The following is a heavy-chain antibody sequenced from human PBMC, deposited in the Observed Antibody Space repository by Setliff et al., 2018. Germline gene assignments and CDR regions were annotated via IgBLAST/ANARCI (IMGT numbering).Heavy chain of an antibody. CDR2: IYHGGNI. V-gene: IGHV4-38-2*01. D-gene: IGHD5-12*01. J-gene: IGHJ4*02. Sequence: PSETLSLTCDVSSYSISRGYYWGWIRQAPGKGLEFIGSIYHGGNIVYNPSLESRVTISADTSKTQFSLTLTSVTAADTAVYYCARAPPPWLQSLGGDYWGQGTLVTVSS. CDR3: ARAPPPWLQSLGGDY. CDR1: SYSISRGYY.